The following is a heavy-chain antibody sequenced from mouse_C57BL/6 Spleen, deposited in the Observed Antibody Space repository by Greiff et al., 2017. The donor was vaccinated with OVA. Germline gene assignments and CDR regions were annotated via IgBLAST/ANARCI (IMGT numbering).Heavy chain of an antibody. Sequence: QVQLQQPGAELVRPGSSVKLSCKASGYTFTSYWMHWVKQRPIRGLEWIGNIDPSDSETHYNQKFKDKATLTVDKSSSTAYMQLSSLTSEDSAVYYCARYYDGYYYAMDYWGQGTSVTVSS. J-gene: IGHJ4*01. D-gene: IGHD1-2*01. CDR2: IDPSDSET. CDR3: ARYYDGYYYAMDY. V-gene: IGHV1-52*01. CDR1: GYTFTSYW.